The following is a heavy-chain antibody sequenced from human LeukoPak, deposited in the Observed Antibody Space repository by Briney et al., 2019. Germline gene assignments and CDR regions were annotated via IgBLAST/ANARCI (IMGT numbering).Heavy chain of an antibody. D-gene: IGHD6-13*01. CDR2: IIPIFGTA. J-gene: IGHJ5*02. Sequence: SVKVSCKASGGTFSSYAISWVRQAPGQGLEWMGGIIPIFGTANYAQKFQGRVTITADESTSTAYMELSSPRSEDTAVYYCARDSSSWTNWFDPWGQGTLVTVSS. CDR1: GGTFSSYA. V-gene: IGHV1-69*13. CDR3: ARDSSSWTNWFDP.